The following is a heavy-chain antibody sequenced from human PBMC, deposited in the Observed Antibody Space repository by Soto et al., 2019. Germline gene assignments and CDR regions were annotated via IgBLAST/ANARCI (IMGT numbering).Heavy chain of an antibody. D-gene: IGHD2-2*01. V-gene: IGHV1-2*04. Sequence: QVQLVQSGAEVKKPGASVKVSCKASGYTFTGYYMHWVRQAPGQGLEWMGWINPNSGGTNYAQKFQGWVTMTRDTSISTAYMELSRLRSDDTAVYYCARALTGGMSRDGFDPWGQGTLVTVSS. CDR3: ARALTGGMSRDGFDP. J-gene: IGHJ5*02. CDR1: GYTFTGYY. CDR2: INPNSGGT.